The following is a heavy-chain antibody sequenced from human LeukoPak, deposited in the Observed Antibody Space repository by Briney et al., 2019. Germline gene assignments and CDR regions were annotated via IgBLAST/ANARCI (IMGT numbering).Heavy chain of an antibody. D-gene: IGHD3-22*01. Sequence: SVKVSCKASGGTFSSYAISWVRQAPGQGREWMGGIIPIFGTANYAQKFQGRVTITTDESTSTAYMELSSLRSEDTAVYYCARGSEYYDSSGYYYFDYWGQGTLVTVSS. CDR3: ARGSEYYDSSGYYYFDY. J-gene: IGHJ4*02. CDR2: IIPIFGTA. CDR1: GGTFSSYA. V-gene: IGHV1-69*05.